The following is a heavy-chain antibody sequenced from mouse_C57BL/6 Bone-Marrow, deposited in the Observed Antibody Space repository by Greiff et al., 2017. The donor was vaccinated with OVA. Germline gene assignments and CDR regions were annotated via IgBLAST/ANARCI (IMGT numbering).Heavy chain of an antibody. Sequence: VQLQQPGAELVKPGASVTLSCKASGYTFTSYWMHWVKQRPGQGLEWIGMIHPNSGSTNYNEKFKSKATLTVDKSSSTAYMQLSSLTSEDSAVYYCARWDSNYAWFAYWGQGTLVTGSA. CDR2: IHPNSGST. J-gene: IGHJ3*01. V-gene: IGHV1-64*01. D-gene: IGHD2-5*01. CDR3: ARWDSNYAWFAY. CDR1: GYTFTSYW.